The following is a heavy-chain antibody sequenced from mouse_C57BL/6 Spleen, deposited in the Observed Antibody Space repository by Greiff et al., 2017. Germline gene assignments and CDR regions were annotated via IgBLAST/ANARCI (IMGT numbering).Heavy chain of an antibody. Sequence: VQLQQSGTELVKPGASVKLSCTASGFNIKDYYMHWVKQRTEQGLEWIGRIDPEDGETKYAPQFQGKAAITADTSSNTAYLQLSSLTSEDTAVYYCARSGSSYFDYWGQGTTLTVSS. CDR3: ARSGSSYFDY. V-gene: IGHV14-2*01. CDR1: GFNIKDYY. D-gene: IGHD1-1*01. CDR2: IDPEDGET. J-gene: IGHJ2*01.